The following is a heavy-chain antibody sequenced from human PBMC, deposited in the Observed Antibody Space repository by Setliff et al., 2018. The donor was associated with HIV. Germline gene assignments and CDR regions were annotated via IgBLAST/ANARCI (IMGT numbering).Heavy chain of an antibody. J-gene: IGHJ5*02. CDR3: ARGNDRNGYYINWFDP. V-gene: IGHV4-34*01. CDR2: ISHSGIT. CDR1: GGPFSDSY. D-gene: IGHD3-22*01. Sequence: SETLSLTCGVYGGPFSDSYYSWIRQPPGKGLEWIGEISHSGITSYNSSVKSRVTISVDTSKNQFSRKLSSVTAADTAVYYCARGNDRNGYYINWFDPWGQGTLVTVSS.